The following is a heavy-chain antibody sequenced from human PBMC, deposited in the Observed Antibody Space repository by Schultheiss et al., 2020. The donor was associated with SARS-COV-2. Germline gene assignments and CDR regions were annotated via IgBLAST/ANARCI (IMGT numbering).Heavy chain of an antibody. Sequence: SETLSLTCAVYGGSFSGYYWSWIRQPPGKGLEWIGHIYHSGRTNYNPSLKSRVTISVDTSKNQFSLKVRSVTAADTAVYYCARGPYYDSSGYCIHWGQGTLVTVSS. V-gene: IGHV4-34*01. CDR3: ARGPYYDSSGYCIH. D-gene: IGHD3-22*01. J-gene: IGHJ4*02. CDR1: GGSFSGYY. CDR2: IYHSGRT.